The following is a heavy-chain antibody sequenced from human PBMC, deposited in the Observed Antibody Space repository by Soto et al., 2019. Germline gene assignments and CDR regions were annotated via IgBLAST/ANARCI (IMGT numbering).Heavy chain of an antibody. CDR3: ARESTVTTHYFDY. J-gene: IGHJ4*02. Sequence: QVQLVQSGAEVKKPGSSVKVSCKASGGTFSSYTISWVRQAPGQGLEWMGRIIPILGIANYAQKFQGRVTITADKSTSTAYMELSSLRSEDTAAYYCARESTVTTHYFDYWGQGTLVTVSS. CDR2: IIPILGIA. CDR1: GGTFSSYT. D-gene: IGHD4-17*01. V-gene: IGHV1-69*08.